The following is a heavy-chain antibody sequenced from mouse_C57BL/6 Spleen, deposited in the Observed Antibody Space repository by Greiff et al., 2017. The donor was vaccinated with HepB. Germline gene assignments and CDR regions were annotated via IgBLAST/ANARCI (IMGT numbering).Heavy chain of an antibody. CDR3: AREGNSTGYFDV. CDR1: GYTFTSYW. Sequence: QVQLQQPGTELVKPGASVKLSCKASGYTFTSYWMHWVKQRPGQGLEWIGNINPSNGGTNYNEKFKSKATLTVDKSSSTAYMLLSSLTSEDSAVYYFAREGNSTGYFDVWGTGTTVTVSS. D-gene: IGHD2-5*01. V-gene: IGHV1-53*01. J-gene: IGHJ1*03. CDR2: INPSNGGT.